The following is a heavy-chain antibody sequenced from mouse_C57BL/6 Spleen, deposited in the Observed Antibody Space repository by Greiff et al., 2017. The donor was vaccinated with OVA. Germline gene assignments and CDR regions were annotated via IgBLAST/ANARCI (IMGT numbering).Heavy chain of an antibody. CDR1: GFTFSDYY. V-gene: IGHV5-16*01. D-gene: IGHD3-2*02. Sequence: EVMLVESEGGLVQPGSSMKLSCTASGFTFSDYYMAWVRQVPEKGLEWVANINYDGSSTYYLASLQSRFIISRDNAKNILYLQMSSLKSEDTATYYCARGDSSGIFAYWGQGTLVTVSA. CDR3: ARGDSSGIFAY. CDR2: INYDGSST. J-gene: IGHJ3*01.